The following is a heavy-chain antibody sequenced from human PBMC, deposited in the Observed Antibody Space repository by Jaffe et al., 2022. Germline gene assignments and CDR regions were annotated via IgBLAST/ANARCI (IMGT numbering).Heavy chain of an antibody. Sequence: QVQLVQSGAEVKKPGSSVKVSCKASGGTFSSYAISWVRQAPGQGLEWMGGIIPIFGTANYAQKFQGRVTITTDESTSTAYMELSSLRSEDTAVYYCARLSTGRRQWLEDDAFDIWGQGTMVTVSS. CDR1: GGTFSSYA. J-gene: IGHJ3*02. D-gene: IGHD6-19*01. CDR3: ARLSTGRRQWLEDDAFDI. V-gene: IGHV1-69*05. CDR2: IIPIFGTA.